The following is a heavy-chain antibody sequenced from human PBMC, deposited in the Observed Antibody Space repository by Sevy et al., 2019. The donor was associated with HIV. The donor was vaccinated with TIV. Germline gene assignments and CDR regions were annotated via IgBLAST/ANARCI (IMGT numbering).Heavy chain of an antibody. D-gene: IGHD4-4*01. CDR3: AGESDSFDAFDV. J-gene: IGHJ3*01. V-gene: IGHV3-33*01. CDR1: GFTFSNYG. Sequence: GGSLRLSCAASGFTFSNYGMHWVRQAPGKGLEWVAVIWYDGSNKYYADSVKGRFTISRDNSKNTLYLQMNSLRGEDTAVYYCAGESDSFDAFDVWGQGTTVTVSS. CDR2: IWYDGSNK.